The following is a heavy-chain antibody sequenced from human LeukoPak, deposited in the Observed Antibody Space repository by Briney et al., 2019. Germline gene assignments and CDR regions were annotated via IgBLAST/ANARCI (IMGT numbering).Heavy chain of an antibody. CDR2: ISYDGSNK. J-gene: IGHJ4*02. V-gene: IGHV3-30*04. Sequence: GGSLRLSCAASGFTFSSYAMHWVRQAPGKGLEWVAVISYDGSNKYYADSAKGRFTISRDNSKNTLYLQMNSLRAEDTAVYYCANDYGSGSYYTPDFDYWGQGTLVTVSS. CDR3: ANDYGSGSYYTPDFDY. CDR1: GFTFSSYA. D-gene: IGHD3-10*01.